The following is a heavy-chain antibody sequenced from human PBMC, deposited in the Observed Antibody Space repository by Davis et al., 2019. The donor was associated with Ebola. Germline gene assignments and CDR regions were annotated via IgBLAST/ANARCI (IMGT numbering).Heavy chain of an antibody. Sequence: MPSETLSLTCTITTGSITSSNWWTWVRQPPGKGLEWIGEIYESGSSIYNPSLESRVTISVDESKNEFSLKLAAVTAADTAVYYCARPLVGAAWGQNPFDVWGQGTMVTVSS. CDR2: IYESGSS. V-gene: IGHV4-4*02. D-gene: IGHD1-26*01. CDR1: TGSITSSNW. J-gene: IGHJ3*01. CDR3: ARPLVGAAWGQNPFDV.